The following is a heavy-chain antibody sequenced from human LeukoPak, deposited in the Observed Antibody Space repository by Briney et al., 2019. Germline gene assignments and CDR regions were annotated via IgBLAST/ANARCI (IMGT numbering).Heavy chain of an antibody. Sequence: GGSLRLSCAASGFTFSNYAMSWVRQAPGKGLEWVSFISTSGDTTDYADSVKGRFTISRDNSKNTLYLQMNSLRAEDTAVYYCAKDLSGYSYGYGGVNWFDPWGQGTLVTVSS. CDR1: GFTFSNYA. CDR3: AKDLSGYSYGYGGVNWFDP. J-gene: IGHJ5*02. D-gene: IGHD5-18*01. CDR2: ISTSGDTT. V-gene: IGHV3-23*01.